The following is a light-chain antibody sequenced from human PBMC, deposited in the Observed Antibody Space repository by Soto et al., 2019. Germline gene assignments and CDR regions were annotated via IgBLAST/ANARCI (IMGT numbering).Light chain of an antibody. CDR2: GAS. V-gene: IGKV3-20*01. CDR3: QQSAPSPVT. Sequence: VRTQSTETLSVSPGERSSLSCRASQSVSTNLAWYQQKPGQAPRLLIYGASSRATGIPERFSGAGSGTDFTLTIAPLEPEDFAVYFSQQSAPSPVTFAQGTRLEIK. J-gene: IGKJ5*01. CDR1: QSVSTN.